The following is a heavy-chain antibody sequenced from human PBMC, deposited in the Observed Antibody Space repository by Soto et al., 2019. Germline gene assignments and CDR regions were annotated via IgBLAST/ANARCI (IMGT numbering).Heavy chain of an antibody. CDR3: AKVPIAAAGTGWFDP. D-gene: IGHD6-13*01. J-gene: IGHJ5*02. V-gene: IGHV3-30*18. CDR2: ISYDGSNK. Sequence: PGGSLRLSCAASGFTFSSYGMHWVRQAPGKGLEWVAVISYDGSNKYYADSVKGRFTISRDNSKNTLYLQMNSLRAEDTAVYYCAKVPIAAAGTGWFDPWGQGTLVTVSS. CDR1: GFTFSSYG.